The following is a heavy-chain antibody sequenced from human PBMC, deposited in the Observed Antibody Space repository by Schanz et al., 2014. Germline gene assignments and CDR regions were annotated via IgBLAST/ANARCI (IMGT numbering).Heavy chain of an antibody. CDR2: IYYSGST. D-gene: IGHD1-1*01. CDR3: ARDTTWRLDL. Sequence: QVQLQESGPGLMKPSQTLSLTCTVSGGSISSGGYYWSWIRQHPGKGLEWIGYIYYSGSTYYNPSLKSRVTISVDTSKNQSSLTLTSLTAADTAVYYCARDTTWRLDLWGRGTLVTVSS. V-gene: IGHV4-31*03. J-gene: IGHJ2*01. CDR1: GGSISSGGYY.